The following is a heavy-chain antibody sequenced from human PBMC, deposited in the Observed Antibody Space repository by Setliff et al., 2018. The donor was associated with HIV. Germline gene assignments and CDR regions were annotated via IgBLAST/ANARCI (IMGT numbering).Heavy chain of an antibody. J-gene: IGHJ3*02. CDR1: GFSIGNFYY. Sequence: SETLSLTCNVSGFSIGNFYYWGWVRQPPGKGLEWVGSMYPNGRTYYNPSVKSRVTISVDTSKNQFFLKLISVTAADTAMYYCATPHREREDDAFDIWGQGTKVTVSS. D-gene: IGHD1-1*01. V-gene: IGHV4-38-2*02. CDR3: ATPHREREDDAFDI. CDR2: MYPNGRT.